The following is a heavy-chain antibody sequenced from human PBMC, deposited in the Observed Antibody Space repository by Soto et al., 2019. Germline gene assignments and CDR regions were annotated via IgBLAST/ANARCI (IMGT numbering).Heavy chain of an antibody. CDR3: ARQNIVVVPAARGANWFDP. V-gene: IGHV5-51*01. D-gene: IGHD2-2*01. J-gene: IGHJ5*02. Sequence: EESLKSSCKGSGYSFTSYWIGWVRQMPGKGLEWMGIIYPGDSDTRYSPSFQGQVTISADKSISTAYLQWSSLKASDTAMYYCARQNIVVVPAARGANWFDPWGQGTLVTVSS. CDR1: GYSFTSYW. CDR2: IYPGDSDT.